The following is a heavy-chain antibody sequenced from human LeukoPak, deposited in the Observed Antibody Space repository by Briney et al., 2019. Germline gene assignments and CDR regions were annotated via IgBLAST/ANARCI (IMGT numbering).Heavy chain of an antibody. J-gene: IGHJ6*02. CDR3: ARDYDILTGYYDYYYYGMDV. Sequence: GASVKVSCKASGYTFTSYAISWVRQAPGQGLEWMGRIIPILGIANYAQKFQGRVTITADKSTSTAYMELSSLRSEDTAVYYCARDYDILTGYYDYYYYGMDVWGQGTTVTVSS. CDR2: IIPILGIA. CDR1: GYTFTSYA. D-gene: IGHD3-9*01. V-gene: IGHV1-69*04.